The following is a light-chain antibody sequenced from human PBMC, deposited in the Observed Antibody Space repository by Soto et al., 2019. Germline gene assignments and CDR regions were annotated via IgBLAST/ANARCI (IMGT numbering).Light chain of an antibody. J-gene: IGKJ1*01. Sequence: GLTYAPPTISLSPGERATLSCMASQSVISSLAGYQQKTGQAPRLLMYDASIRAAGVPDRFSGSGSGTDFSLTISSLEPEDFAVYYCQQRNNWPWTFGQGTKVDIK. CDR3: QQRNNWPWT. CDR2: DAS. CDR1: QSVISS. V-gene: IGKV3-11*01.